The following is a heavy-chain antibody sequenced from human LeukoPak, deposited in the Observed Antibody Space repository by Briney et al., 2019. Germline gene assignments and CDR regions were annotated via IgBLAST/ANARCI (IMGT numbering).Heavy chain of an antibody. D-gene: IGHD3-3*01. V-gene: IGHV3-21*01. Sequence: TGGSLRLSCAASGFSFSSYSMNWVRQAPGKGLEWVSSISSSSGYIYYEDSVQGRFTISRDNAKNSLYLQMNSLRAEDTAVYYCARDTDGFESGYGYYYYHGMDVWGQGTTVTVSS. J-gene: IGHJ6*02. CDR1: GFSFSSYS. CDR2: ISSSSGYI. CDR3: ARDTDGFESGYGYYYYHGMDV.